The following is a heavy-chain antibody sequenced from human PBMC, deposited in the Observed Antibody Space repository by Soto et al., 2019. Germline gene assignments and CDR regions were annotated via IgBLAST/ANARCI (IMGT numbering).Heavy chain of an antibody. V-gene: IGHV5-51*01. J-gene: IGHJ6*02. CDR1: GYSFPSYW. CDR3: ARRQGPALYYGMDV. CDR2: IYPGDSDT. Sequence: AAALKISCTGSGYSFPSYWIGWVRQMPGKGLEWMGIIYPGDSDTRYSPSFQGQVTISADKSISTAYLQWSSLKASDTAMYYCARRQGPALYYGMDVWGQGTTVTGSS.